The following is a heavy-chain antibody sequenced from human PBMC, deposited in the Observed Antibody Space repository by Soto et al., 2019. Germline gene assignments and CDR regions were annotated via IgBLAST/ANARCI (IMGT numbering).Heavy chain of an antibody. Sequence: QVQLVESGGGVVQPERSLRLSCVATGLTFSNYGIHWVRQAPGRGLEWVAVIWHDGSQKYSADSVRGRFTISRDNSKNTVDLQMNSLRDEDTAVYYCEGRDDPFHVWGQGTMVTVSS. V-gene: IGHV3-33*01. CDR2: IWHDGSQK. CDR3: EGRDDPFHV. J-gene: IGHJ3*01. CDR1: GLTFSNYG.